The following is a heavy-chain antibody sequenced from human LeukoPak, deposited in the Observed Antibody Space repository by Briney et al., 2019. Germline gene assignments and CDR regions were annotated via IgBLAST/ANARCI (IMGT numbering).Heavy chain of an antibody. CDR3: ARGRVRGYSGYAGFDP. J-gene: IGHJ5*02. V-gene: IGHV4-30-2*01. D-gene: IGHD5-12*01. CDR2: IYHSGST. Sequence: SQTLSLTCAVSGGSISSGGYSWSWIRQPPGKGLEWIGYIYHSGSTYYNPSLKSRVTISVDRSKNQFSLKLSSVTAADTAVYYCARGRVRGYSGYAGFDPWGQGTLVTVSS. CDR1: GGSISSGGYS.